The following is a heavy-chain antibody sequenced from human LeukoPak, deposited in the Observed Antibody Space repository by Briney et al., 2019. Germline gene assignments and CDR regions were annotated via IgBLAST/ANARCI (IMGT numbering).Heavy chain of an antibody. Sequence: PGGSLRLSCAASGFTFSSYGMHWVRQAPGKGLKWVAFIRYDGSDKYYGDSVKGRFTISRDNSMNTLYLQMNSLRAEDTAVYYCARAGRLHDYVWGSYRYGGDAFDIWGQGTMVTVSS. CDR3: ARAGRLHDYVWGSYRYGGDAFDI. D-gene: IGHD3-16*02. V-gene: IGHV3-30*02. CDR2: IRYDGSDK. J-gene: IGHJ3*02. CDR1: GFTFSSYG.